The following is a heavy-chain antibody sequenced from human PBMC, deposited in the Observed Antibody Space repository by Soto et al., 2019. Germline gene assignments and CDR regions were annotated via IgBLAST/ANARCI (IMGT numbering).Heavy chain of an antibody. Sequence: SETLSLTCTVSGGSISSGDYYWSWIRQPPGKGLEWIGYIYYSGSTYYNPSLKSRVTISVDTSKNQFSLKLSSVTAADTAVYYCAREGGTYDFWSGYYRYFDYWGQGTLVTSPQ. CDR3: AREGGTYDFWSGYYRYFDY. V-gene: IGHV4-30-4*01. CDR1: GGSISSGDYY. CDR2: IYYSGST. D-gene: IGHD3-3*01. J-gene: IGHJ4*02.